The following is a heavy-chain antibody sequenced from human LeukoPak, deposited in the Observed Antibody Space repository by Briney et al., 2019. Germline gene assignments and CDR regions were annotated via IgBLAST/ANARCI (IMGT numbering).Heavy chain of an antibody. CDR2: ISAYNGNT. Sequence: ASVKVSCKASGYTFTSYSISWVRQAPGQGLEWMGWISAYNGNTNYAQKFQDRVTMTTDISTRTAYMELTSLKSDDTAMYYCAREGVITPGSDYWGQGTLVTVSS. D-gene: IGHD3-22*01. V-gene: IGHV1-18*04. J-gene: IGHJ4*02. CDR3: AREGVITPGSDY. CDR1: GYTFTSYS.